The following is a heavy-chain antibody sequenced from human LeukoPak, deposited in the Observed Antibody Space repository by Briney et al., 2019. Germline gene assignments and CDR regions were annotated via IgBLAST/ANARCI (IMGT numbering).Heavy chain of an antibody. CDR2: IYYSGST. J-gene: IGHJ2*01. Sequence: SETLSLTCTVSGGSISSYYWSWIRQPPGKGLEWIGYIYYSGSTNYNPSLKSRVTISVDTSKNQFSLKLSSVTAADTAVYYCARQGGGFWYFDLWGRGTLVTAPS. CDR3: ARQGGGFWYFDL. D-gene: IGHD6-25*01. CDR1: GGSISSYY. V-gene: IGHV4-59*08.